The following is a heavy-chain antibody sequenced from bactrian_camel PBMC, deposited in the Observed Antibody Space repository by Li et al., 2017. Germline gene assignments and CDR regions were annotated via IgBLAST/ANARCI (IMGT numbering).Heavy chain of an antibody. CDR3: AAGGGGVAGECIAWEDDFAY. D-gene: IGHD1*01. J-gene: IGHJ4*01. V-gene: IGHV3S40*01. Sequence: FRPPPGKEREGVAAIHSQGHFTRYADPVKGRFTLSQDSAKKTVYLQMNSLKPDDTGMYYCAAGGGGVAGECIAWEDDFAYWGQGTQVTVS. CDR2: IHSQGHFT.